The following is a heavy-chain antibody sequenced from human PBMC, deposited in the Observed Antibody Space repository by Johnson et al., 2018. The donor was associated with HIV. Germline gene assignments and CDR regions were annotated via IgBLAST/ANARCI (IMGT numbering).Heavy chain of an antibody. J-gene: IGHJ3*02. Sequence: VQLVESGGVVVQPGGSLRLSCAASGFTFGSYVMSWVRQAPGKGLEWVSAISGSGGSTYYADSVVKGRFTISRDNAKNSVFLQMNSLRVEDTAIYYCARQPDNFWSSDAFDIWGQGTMVTVSS. CDR1: GFTFGSYV. CDR2: ISGSGGST. D-gene: IGHD3-3*01. CDR3: ARQPDNFWSSDAFDI. V-gene: IGHV3-23*04.